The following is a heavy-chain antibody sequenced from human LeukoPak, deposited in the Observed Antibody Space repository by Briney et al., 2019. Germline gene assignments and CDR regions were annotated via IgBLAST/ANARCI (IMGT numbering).Heavy chain of an antibody. D-gene: IGHD2-2*01. CDR1: GGSISSGGYY. CDR2: IYHSGST. Sequence: KTSETLSLTCTVSGGSISSGGYYWSWIRQPPGKGLEWIGYIYHSGSTYYNPSLKSRVTISVDRSKNQFSLKLSSVTAADTAVYYCARRTKILTNWGQGTLVTVSS. J-gene: IGHJ4*02. V-gene: IGHV4-30-2*01. CDR3: ARRTKILTN.